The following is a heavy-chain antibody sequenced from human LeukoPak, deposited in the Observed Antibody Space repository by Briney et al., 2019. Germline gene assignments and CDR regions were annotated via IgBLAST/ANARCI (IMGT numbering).Heavy chain of an antibody. V-gene: IGHV3-23*01. Sequence: GGSLRLSCAVSGFSLTTYEMDWVRQAPGKGLEWVAYTDSNSETTHYADSVKGRFTISRDNSKNTLYLQMNSLRAEDTAVYYCAKWGLEQQWLVYAEYFQHWGQGTLVTVSS. CDR2: TDSNSETT. CDR1: GFSLTTYE. CDR3: AKWGLEQQWLVYAEYFQH. J-gene: IGHJ1*01. D-gene: IGHD6-19*01.